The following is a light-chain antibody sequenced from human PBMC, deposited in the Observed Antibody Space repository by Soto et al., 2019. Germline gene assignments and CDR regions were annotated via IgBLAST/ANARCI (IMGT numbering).Light chain of an antibody. V-gene: IGKV1-6*01. J-gene: IGKJ1*01. CDR2: GAF. CDR1: QDISND. Sequence: AIQMTQSPSSLSASVGDRVTITCRASQDISNDLAWYQQKPGQAPHLLIFGAFNLQSGVPSRFSGGGSGTHFTLTISSLQPDDFATYYCLQYYNFSWTFGQGTKVDIK. CDR3: LQYYNFSWT.